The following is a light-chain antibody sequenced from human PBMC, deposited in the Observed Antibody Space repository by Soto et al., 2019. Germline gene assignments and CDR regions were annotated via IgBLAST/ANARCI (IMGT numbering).Light chain of an antibody. V-gene: IGKV1-5*01. J-gene: IGKJ1*01. CDR1: QSIDNK. CDR3: QEYSDSSWT. CDR2: DAS. Sequence: DIQVTQSPSTLPRSVGYRFTITCRASQSIDNKLAWYQREPGKAPKLLIYDASTLESGVPSTFDGSGFGTEFTLTISSLQPDDFATYYCQEYSDSSWTFGQGTKGDIK.